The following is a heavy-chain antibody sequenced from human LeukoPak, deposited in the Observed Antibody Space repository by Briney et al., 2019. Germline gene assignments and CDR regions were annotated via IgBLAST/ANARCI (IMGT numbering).Heavy chain of an antibody. Sequence: GASVKVSCKASGYTFTGYYMHWVRQAPGQGLEWMGWINPNSGGTNYAQKFQGRVTMTRDTSISTAYMELSRLRSDDTAVYYCARDLCSSTSCYTPAEYFQHWGQGTLVTVSS. CDR3: ARDLCSSTSCYTPAEYFQH. V-gene: IGHV1-2*02. D-gene: IGHD2-2*02. J-gene: IGHJ1*01. CDR2: INPNSGGT. CDR1: GYTFTGYY.